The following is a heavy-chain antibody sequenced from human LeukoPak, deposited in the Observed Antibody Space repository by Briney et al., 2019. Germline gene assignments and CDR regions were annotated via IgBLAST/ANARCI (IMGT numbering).Heavy chain of an antibody. D-gene: IGHD3-9*01. CDR1: GGSISRYY. CDR2: IYYIGST. CDR3: ATLYYDILTGYYKIDY. J-gene: IGHJ4*02. V-gene: IGHV4-59*08. Sequence: SETLSLTCTVPGGSISRYYWSWIRQPPGEGLGWGGYIYYIGSTNQNPSLKNRVTISVDTSKNQFSLKLSSVTAADTAVYYCATLYYDILTGYYKIDYWGQGTLVTVSS.